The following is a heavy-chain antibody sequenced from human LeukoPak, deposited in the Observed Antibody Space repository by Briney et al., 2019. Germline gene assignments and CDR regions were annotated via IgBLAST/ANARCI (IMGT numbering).Heavy chain of an antibody. V-gene: IGHV3-23*01. CDR2: XGGST. J-gene: IGHJ5*02. Sequence: XGGSTYYADSVKGRFTISRDNSKNTLYLQMNSLRAEDTAVYYCAKDPPSCSSTSCRGGDWFDPWGQGTLVTVSS. D-gene: IGHD2-2*01. CDR3: AKDPPSCSSTSCRGGDWFDP.